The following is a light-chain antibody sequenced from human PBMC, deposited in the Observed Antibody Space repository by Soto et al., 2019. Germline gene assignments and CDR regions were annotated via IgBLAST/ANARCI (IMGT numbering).Light chain of an antibody. CDR2: GAS. CDR3: QQYNNWPRE. V-gene: IGKV3-15*01. CDR1: QSVSSN. Sequence: EIVMTQSPATLSVSPGERATLSCRASQSVSSNLAWYQQKPGQAPRLLIYGASTRATGIPARFSGSGSGTEFTLTISSLQSEDFAVYYCQQYNNWPREFGQGTKVEIK. J-gene: IGKJ1*01.